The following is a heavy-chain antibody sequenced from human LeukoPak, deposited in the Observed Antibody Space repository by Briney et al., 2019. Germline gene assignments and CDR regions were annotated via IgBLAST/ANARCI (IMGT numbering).Heavy chain of an antibody. V-gene: IGHV4-34*01. CDR3: ARGLGLARASHYDSRSAFDI. CDR2: INHSGST. J-gene: IGHJ3*02. D-gene: IGHD3-22*01. CDR1: GGSFSGYY. Sequence: SETLSLTCAVYGGSFSGYYWSWIRQPPGKGLEWIGEINHSGSTNYNPSLKSRVTISVDTSKNQFSLKVSSVTAADTAVYYCARGLGLARASHYDSRSAFDIWGQGTMVTVSS.